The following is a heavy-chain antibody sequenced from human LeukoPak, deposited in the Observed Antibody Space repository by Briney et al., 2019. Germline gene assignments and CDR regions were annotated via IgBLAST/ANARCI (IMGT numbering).Heavy chain of an antibody. CDR1: GYTFTSYY. CDR3: ARDSYYYDSSCYDFDY. CDR2: INPSGGST. Sequence: ASVKVSCKASGYTFTSYYMHWVRQAPGQGLEWMGIINPSGGSTSYAQKFQGRVTMTRDTSTSTVYMELSSLRSEDTAVYYCARDSYYYDSSCYDFDYWGQGTLVTVSS. J-gene: IGHJ4*02. D-gene: IGHD3-22*01. V-gene: IGHV1-46*01.